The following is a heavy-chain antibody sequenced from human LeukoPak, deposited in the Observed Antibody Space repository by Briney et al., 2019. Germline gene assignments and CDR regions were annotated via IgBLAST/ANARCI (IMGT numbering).Heavy chain of an antibody. CDR3: ARERSALIVGAMGPYYYYYMGV. V-gene: IGHV4-59*01. Sequence: SETLSLTCTVSGGSISSYYWSWIRQPPGKGLEWIGYIYYSGSTNYNPSLKSRVTISVDTSKNQFSLKLSSVTAADTAVYYCARERSALIVGAMGPYYYYYMGVWGKGTTVTVSS. CDR1: GGSISSYY. CDR2: IYYSGST. D-gene: IGHD1-26*01. J-gene: IGHJ6*03.